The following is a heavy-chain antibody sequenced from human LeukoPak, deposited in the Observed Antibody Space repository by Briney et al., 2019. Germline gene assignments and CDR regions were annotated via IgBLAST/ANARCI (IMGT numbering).Heavy chain of an antibody. D-gene: IGHD3-9*01. J-gene: IGHJ4*02. Sequence: PSQTLSLTCTVSGGSISSGDYYWSWIRQPPGKGLEWIGYIYYSGSTYYNPSLKSRVTISVDTSKNQFSLKLSSVTAADTAVYYCARLVKEYYDILTGYYLIDYWGQGTLVTVSS. CDR2: IYYSGST. CDR1: GGSISSGDYY. CDR3: ARLVKEYYDILTGYYLIDY. V-gene: IGHV4-30-4*01.